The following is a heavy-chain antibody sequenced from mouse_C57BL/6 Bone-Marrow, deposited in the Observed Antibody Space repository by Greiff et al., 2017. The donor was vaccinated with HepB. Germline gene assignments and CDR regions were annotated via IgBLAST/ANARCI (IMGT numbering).Heavy chain of an antibody. V-gene: IGHV1-42*01. CDR1: GYSFTGYY. CDR3: ARLPSITTVAMDY. J-gene: IGHJ4*01. Sequence: VQLQQSGPELVKPGASVKISCKASGYSFTGYYMNWVKQSPEKSLEWIGEINPSTGGTTYNQKFKAKATLTVDKSSSTAYMQLKSLTSEDSAVYYCARLPSITTVAMDYWGQGTSVTVSS. D-gene: IGHD1-1*01. CDR2: INPSTGGT.